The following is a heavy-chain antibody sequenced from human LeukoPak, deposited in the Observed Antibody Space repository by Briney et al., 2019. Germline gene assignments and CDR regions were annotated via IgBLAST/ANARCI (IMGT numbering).Heavy chain of an antibody. CDR1: GASITRYY. V-gene: IGHV4-4*07. CDR3: ARDRGQSSNWYASFDY. Sequence: PSETLSLTSTVSGASITRYYRSWIRQPAGKGLEWIGHIYITGGTNFNPSLKSRVSMSLDNSRNQFSLKLTSVTAADTAVYYCARDRGQSSNWYASFDYWGQGILVTVSS. J-gene: IGHJ4*02. D-gene: IGHD6-13*01. CDR2: IYITGGT.